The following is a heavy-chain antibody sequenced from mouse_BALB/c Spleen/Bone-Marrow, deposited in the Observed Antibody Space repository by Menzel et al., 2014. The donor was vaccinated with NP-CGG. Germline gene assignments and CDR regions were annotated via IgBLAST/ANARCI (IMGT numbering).Heavy chain of an antibody. CDR3: SRGGHDFSLDQ. Sequence: QVQLQQSGAELGMPGASVKMSCKASGYTFTDNWIYWVKQRPGQGLEWIGAIDTSDSYTNYNQKFMGKASLTVDASSSTAYMQVSSLTSGDSAVYYCSRGGHDFSLDQWGPGTSVTVSS. D-gene: IGHD2-4*01. J-gene: IGHJ4*01. CDR2: IDTSDSYT. CDR1: GYTFTDNW. V-gene: IGHV1-69*01.